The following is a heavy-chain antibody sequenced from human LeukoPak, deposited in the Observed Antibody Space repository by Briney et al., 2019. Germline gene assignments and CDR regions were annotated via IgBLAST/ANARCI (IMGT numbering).Heavy chain of an antibody. CDR2: IHGDGST. CDR3: ARGESSDCTCIDY. Sequence: GGSLRLSCAATGFTVSSRYMSWVRQAPGKGLEWVSVIHGDGSTYYADSVKGRFTISRDNSKNTLYLQMNSLRAEDTAVYYCARGESSDCTCIDYWGQGTLVSVSS. J-gene: IGHJ4*02. CDR1: GFTVSSRY. D-gene: IGHD2-21*02. V-gene: IGHV3-53*01.